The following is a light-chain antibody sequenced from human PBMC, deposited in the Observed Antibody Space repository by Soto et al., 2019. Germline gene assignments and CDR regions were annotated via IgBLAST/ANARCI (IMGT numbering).Light chain of an antibody. CDR1: SSDVGASNY. CDR2: EVT. J-gene: IGLJ2*01. CDR3: SSYTTRSTLV. V-gene: IGLV2-14*01. Sequence: QSVLTQPASVSGSPGQSITISCSGTSSDVGASNYVYWYQQHPGKAPKLIIYEVTNRPSGVSDRFSGSKSGNTASLTISGLQAEDEADYYCSSYTTRSTLVFGVGTKLTVL.